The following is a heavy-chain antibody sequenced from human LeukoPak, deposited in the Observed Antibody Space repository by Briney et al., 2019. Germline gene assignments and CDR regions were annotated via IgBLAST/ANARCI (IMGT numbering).Heavy chain of an antibody. CDR1: GYTFTSYG. CDR2: ISAYNGNT. V-gene: IGHV1-18*01. J-gene: IGHJ4*02. CDR3: ARVHGVRYFDWLWSPLPFDY. D-gene: IGHD3-9*01. Sequence: ASVKVSCKASGYTFTSYGISWERQAPGQGLEWMGWISAYNGNTNYAQKLQGRVTMTTDTSTSTAYMELSSLRSEDTAVYYCARVHGVRYFDWLWSPLPFDYWGQGTLVTVSS.